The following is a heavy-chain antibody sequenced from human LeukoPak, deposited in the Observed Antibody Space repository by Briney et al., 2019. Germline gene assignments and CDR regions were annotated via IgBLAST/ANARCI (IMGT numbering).Heavy chain of an antibody. V-gene: IGHV1-46*01. Sequence: ASVKISCKASGYTFTTYYMHWVRQAPGQGLEWMGIINPNGGSTSYAQKFQDRVTMTRDTSSSTLYMELSSLRSEDTAVYYCARGNPTNYGAYLYYFDYWGQGTLVTVFS. J-gene: IGHJ4*02. CDR2: INPNGGST. D-gene: IGHD4-17*01. CDR1: GYTFTTYY. CDR3: ARGNPTNYGAYLYYFDY.